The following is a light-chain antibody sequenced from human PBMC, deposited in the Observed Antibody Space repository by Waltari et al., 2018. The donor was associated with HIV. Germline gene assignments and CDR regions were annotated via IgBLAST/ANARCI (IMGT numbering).Light chain of an antibody. J-gene: IGKJ5*01. V-gene: IGKV1-9*01. Sequence: DIHLTQSPSFLSASVVDRVTITCRASQDLSSYLAWYQQKPGKAPKLLIYAADTLQSGGPSRFSGSGSGTEFALTISSRQAEDFASYYCQYVKSYPITFGQGTRLETK. CDR2: AAD. CDR3: QYVKSYPIT. CDR1: QDLSSY.